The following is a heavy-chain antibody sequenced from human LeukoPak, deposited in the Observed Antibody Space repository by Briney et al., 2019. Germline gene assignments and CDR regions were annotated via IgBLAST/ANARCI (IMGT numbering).Heavy chain of an antibody. CDR3: ARAKYYYDSSGGDYFDY. J-gene: IGHJ4*02. CDR2: INEDGSEK. D-gene: IGHD3-22*01. Sequence: GGSLRLSCAASAFTFSRYWTTWVRQAPGKGLEWVANINEDGSEKYYLDSVRGRFTISRDNAKNSLYLQMDSLRAEDTAVYYCARAKYYYDSSGGDYFDYWGQGTLVTVSS. CDR1: AFTFSRYW. V-gene: IGHV3-7*04.